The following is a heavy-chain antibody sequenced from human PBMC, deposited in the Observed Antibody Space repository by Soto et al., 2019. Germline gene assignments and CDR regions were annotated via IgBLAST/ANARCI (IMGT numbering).Heavy chain of an antibody. D-gene: IGHD2-2*01. J-gene: IGHJ6*02. CDR3: AKSMPYGAYYYYGMDV. Sequence: SETLSLTCTVSGGSISSYYWSCIRQPPGKGLEWIGYIYYSGSTNYNPSLKSRVTISVDTSKNQFSLKLSSVTAADTAVYYCAKSMPYGAYYYYGMDVWGQGTTVTVSS. CDR1: GGSISSYY. V-gene: IGHV4-59*01. CDR2: IYYSGST.